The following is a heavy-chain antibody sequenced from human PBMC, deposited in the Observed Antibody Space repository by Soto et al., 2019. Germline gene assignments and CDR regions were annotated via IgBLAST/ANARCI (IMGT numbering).Heavy chain of an antibody. V-gene: IGHV4-39*01. D-gene: IGHD3-10*01. J-gene: IGHJ6*02. CDR2: IYYSGST. Sequence: PENLLDTCTVSGGSISGNSYYWAWIRQPPGKGLEWIGNIYYSGSTYYNPSLKSRVTISVDTSKNQFSLKLSSVTAADTAVYYCARRPRLWCGELGFDYYYGIAVWGQGTTVT. CDR1: GGSISGNSYY. CDR3: ARRPRLWCGELGFDYYYGIAV.